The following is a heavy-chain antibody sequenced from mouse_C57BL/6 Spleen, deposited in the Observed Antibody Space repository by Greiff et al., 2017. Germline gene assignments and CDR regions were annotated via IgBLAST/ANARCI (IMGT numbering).Heavy chain of an antibody. J-gene: IGHJ3*01. CDR2: IDPETGGT. CDR1: GYTFTDYE. D-gene: IGHD2-4*01. Sequence: QVQLKQSGAELVRPGASVTLSCKASGYTFTDYEMHWVKQTPVHGLEWIGAIDPETGGTAYNQKFKGKAILTADKSSSTAYMELRSLTSEDSAVYYCRRRGYDYDPFAYWGQGTLVTVSA. CDR3: RRRGYDYDPFAY. V-gene: IGHV1-15*01.